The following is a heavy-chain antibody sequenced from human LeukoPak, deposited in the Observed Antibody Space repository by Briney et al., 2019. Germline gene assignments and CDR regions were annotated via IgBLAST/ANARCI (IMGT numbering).Heavy chain of an antibody. Sequence: SETLSLTCTVSGGSISSCSYCWGWTRQPPGKGLEWIGSIYYSASHYYNPSLKSRVTISVDTSKNQFSLKLSSVTAADTAVYYCAAAGSSGYYGDYWGQGTLVTVSS. V-gene: IGHV4-39*07. J-gene: IGHJ4*02. CDR2: IYYSASH. CDR1: GGSISSCSYC. CDR3: AAAGSSGYYGDY. D-gene: IGHD3-22*01.